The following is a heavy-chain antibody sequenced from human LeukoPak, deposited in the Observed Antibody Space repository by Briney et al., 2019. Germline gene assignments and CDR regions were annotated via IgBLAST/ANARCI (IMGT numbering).Heavy chain of an antibody. J-gene: IGHJ4*02. CDR1: GYTFTGYY. Sequence: GASVNVSCKASGYTFTGYYMHWVRQAPGQGLEWMGWINPNSGGTNYAQKFQGRVTITRNTSISTAYMELSSLRSEDTAVYYCARAPAVGDFDYWGQGTLVTVSS. D-gene: IGHD3-16*01. CDR3: ARAPAVGDFDY. V-gene: IGHV1-2*02. CDR2: INPNSGGT.